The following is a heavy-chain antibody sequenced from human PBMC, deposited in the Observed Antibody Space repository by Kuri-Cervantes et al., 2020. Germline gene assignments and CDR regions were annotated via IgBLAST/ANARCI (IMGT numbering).Heavy chain of an antibody. V-gene: IGHV3-21*01. J-gene: IGHJ3*02. CDR1: GFTFSSYS. CDR2: INTYSNYI. CDR3: AREDGIAGATSAFDI. Sequence: GESLKISCAASGFTFSSYSMNWVRQAPGKGLEWVSSINTYSNYIYYTDSVKGRFTISRDNAKNSLYLQMNSLRADDTAVYYCAREDGIAGATSAFDIWGQGTMVTVSS. D-gene: IGHD1-26*01.